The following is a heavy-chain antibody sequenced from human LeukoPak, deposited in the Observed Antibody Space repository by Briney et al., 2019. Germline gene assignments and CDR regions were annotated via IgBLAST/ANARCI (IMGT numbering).Heavy chain of an antibody. D-gene: IGHD1-26*01. CDR1: GFTFSSYG. Sequence: GRSLRLSCAASGFTFSSYGMHWVRQAPGKGLEWVAVIWYDGSNKYYADSVKGRFTISRDNSKNTLYLQMNSLRAEDTAVYYCTSKGGALNYFDYWGQGTLVTVSS. CDR3: TSKGGALNYFDY. V-gene: IGHV3-33*01. CDR2: IWYDGSNK. J-gene: IGHJ4*02.